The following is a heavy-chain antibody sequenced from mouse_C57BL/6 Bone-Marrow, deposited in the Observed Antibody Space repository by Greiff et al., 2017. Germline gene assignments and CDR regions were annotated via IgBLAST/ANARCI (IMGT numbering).Heavy chain of an antibody. CDR3: ARDATTVVSYFDY. J-gene: IGHJ2*01. Sequence: EVQLVESGPGLVKPSQSLSLTCSVTGYSITSGYYWNWIRQFPGNKLEWMGYISYDGSNNYNPSLKNRISITRDTSKNQFFLKLNSVTTEDTATYYCARDATTVVSYFDYWGQGTTLTVSS. D-gene: IGHD1-1*01. V-gene: IGHV3-6*01. CDR2: ISYDGSN. CDR1: GYSITSGYY.